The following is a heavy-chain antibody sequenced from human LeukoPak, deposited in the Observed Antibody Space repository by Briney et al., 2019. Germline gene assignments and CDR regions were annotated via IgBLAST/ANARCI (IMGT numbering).Heavy chain of an antibody. CDR2: ISSSSSYI. CDR1: GFTFSSYS. CDR3: ARVRKQLVRKAVAGCFDY. J-gene: IGHJ4*02. D-gene: IGHD6-19*01. Sequence: GGSLRLSCAASGFTFSSYSMNWVRQAPGKGLEWVSSISSSSSYIYYVDSVKGRFTISRDNAKNSLYLQMNSLRAEDTAVYYCARVRKQLVRKAVAGCFDYWGQGTLVTVSS. V-gene: IGHV3-21*01.